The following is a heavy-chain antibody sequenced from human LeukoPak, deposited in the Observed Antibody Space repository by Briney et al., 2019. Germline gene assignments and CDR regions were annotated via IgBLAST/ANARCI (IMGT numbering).Heavy chain of an antibody. CDR1: GGSFSGYY. Sequence: PSETLSLTCAVYGGSFSGYYWSWIRQPPGKGLEWIGEINHSGSTNYNPSLKSRVTISVDTSKNQFSLKLSSVTAADTAVYYCARGADPNRFDYWGQGTLVTVSS. CDR2: INHSGST. J-gene: IGHJ4*02. V-gene: IGHV4-34*01. CDR3: ARGADPNRFDY. D-gene: IGHD1-14*01.